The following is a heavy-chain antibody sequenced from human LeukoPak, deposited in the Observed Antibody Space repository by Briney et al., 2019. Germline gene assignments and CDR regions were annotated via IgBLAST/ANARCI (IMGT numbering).Heavy chain of an antibody. J-gene: IGHJ4*02. CDR2: INHSGST. CDR1: GGSFSGYY. V-gene: IGHV4-34*01. CDR3: ASTYSSSWYIGDY. Sequence: SSETLSLTCAVYGGSFSGYYWSWIRQPPGKGLEWIGEINHSGSTNYNPSLKSRVTISVDTSKNQFSLKLSSVTAADTAVYYCASTYSSSWYIGDYWGQGTLVTVSS. D-gene: IGHD6-13*01.